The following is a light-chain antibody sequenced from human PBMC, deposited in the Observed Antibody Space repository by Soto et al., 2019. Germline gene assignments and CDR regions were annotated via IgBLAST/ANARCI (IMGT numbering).Light chain of an antibody. CDR2: DVG. J-gene: IGLJ1*01. V-gene: IGLV2-14*01. CDR3: NSYRTVSTYV. CDR1: SSDIGGYNF. Sequence: QSALTQPASVSGSPGQSITIACTGTSSDIGGYNFVSWYQQHPGKAPKLLIYDVGNRPSGVSNRFSGSKSGNTASLTISGLQAEDEARYSCNSYRTVSTYVFGTGTKLTVL.